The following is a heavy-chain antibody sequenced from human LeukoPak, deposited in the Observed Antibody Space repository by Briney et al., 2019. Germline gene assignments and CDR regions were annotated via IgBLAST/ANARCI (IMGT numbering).Heavy chain of an antibody. CDR3: AKDRGIAVAGLDY. Sequence: GRSLRLSCAASGFTFDDYAMHWVRQAPGKGLEWVSGISWNSGSIGYADSVKGRFTISRDNSKNTLYLQMNSLRAEDTAVYYCAKDRGIAVAGLDYWGQGTLVTASS. CDR1: GFTFDDYA. CDR2: ISWNSGSI. J-gene: IGHJ4*02. D-gene: IGHD6-19*01. V-gene: IGHV3-9*01.